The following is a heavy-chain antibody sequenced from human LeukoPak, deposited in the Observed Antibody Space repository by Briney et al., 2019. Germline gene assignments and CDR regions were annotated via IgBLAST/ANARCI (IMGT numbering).Heavy chain of an antibody. V-gene: IGHV3-7*01. CDR2: INYDGSAK. CDR1: GFTLQDYW. J-gene: IGHJ4*02. CDR3: SRGDPDY. Sequence: GGSLELSCAGSGFTLQDYWMNWVRQAPGKGLEWVANINYDGSAKYYVDSVEGRFTISRDNAKNSLYLHMNSLTVQDTAVYYCSRGDPDYWGQGTLVTVSS.